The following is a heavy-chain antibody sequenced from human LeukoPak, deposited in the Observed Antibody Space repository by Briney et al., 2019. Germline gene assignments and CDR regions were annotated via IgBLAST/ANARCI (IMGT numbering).Heavy chain of an antibody. Sequence: GGSLRLSCAPSGFSFSDYCMSWIRQAPGNGLEWVSYISSSNRYTNYADSVKGRFNFSRDNANNTLYLQVNSLRGEDSAVYYCARDFGPLGSWSIDYWGQGTLVTVSS. V-gene: IGHV3-11*06. CDR2: ISSSNRYT. CDR1: GFSFSDYC. D-gene: IGHD6-13*01. CDR3: ARDFGPLGSWSIDY. J-gene: IGHJ4*02.